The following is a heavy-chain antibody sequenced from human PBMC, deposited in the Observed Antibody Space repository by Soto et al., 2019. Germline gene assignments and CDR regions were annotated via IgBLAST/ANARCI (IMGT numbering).Heavy chain of an antibody. CDR1: GGSISSGGYY. CDR2: IYYSGST. V-gene: IGHV4-31*03. J-gene: IGHJ5*02. Sequence: SETLSLTCTVSGGSISSGGYYWSWIRQHPGKGLEWIGYIYYSGSTYYNPSLKSRVTISVDTSKNQFSLKLSSVTAADTAVYYCARDKRAYYDFWSGPLRAWFDPWGQGTLVTVSS. CDR3: ARDKRAYYDFWSGPLRAWFDP. D-gene: IGHD3-3*01.